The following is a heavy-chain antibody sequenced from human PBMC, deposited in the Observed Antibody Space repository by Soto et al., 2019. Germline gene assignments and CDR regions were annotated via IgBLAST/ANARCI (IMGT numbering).Heavy chain of an antibody. CDR3: ARLPGALVAVLYIYPLDGREAMSDVDV. D-gene: IGHD6-19*01. CDR1: GFTFNYYP. Sequence: QMQLVESGGGVVQPGESLRLSCAASGFTFNYYPMHWVRQTPGKGLEWVAVISFDGSNKYYADSVKGRFTISRDNSKNILYLQMNSLSAEDAAVYYCARLPGALVAVLYIYPLDGREAMSDVDVWGQGTTVSVSS. J-gene: IGHJ6*02. V-gene: IGHV3-30-3*01. CDR2: ISFDGSNK.